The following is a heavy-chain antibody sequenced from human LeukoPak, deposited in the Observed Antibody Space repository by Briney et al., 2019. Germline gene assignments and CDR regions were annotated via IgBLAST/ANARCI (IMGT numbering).Heavy chain of an antibody. CDR2: IWYDGSNK. CDR1: GFTFTSYG. CDR3: TRGGRDGYNPDYYGMDV. Sequence: RAGGSLRLSCAASGFTFTSYGMHWVRQAPGKGLEWVAVIWYDGSNKYYADSVKGRFTISRDNSKNTLYLQMNSLRAEDTAVYYCTRGGRDGYNPDYYGMDVWGQGTTVTVSS. J-gene: IGHJ6*02. V-gene: IGHV3-33*01. D-gene: IGHD5-24*01.